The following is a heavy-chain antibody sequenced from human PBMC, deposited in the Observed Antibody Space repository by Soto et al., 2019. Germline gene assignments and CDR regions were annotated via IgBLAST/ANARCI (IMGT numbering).Heavy chain of an antibody. CDR3: ARLTDCGGDCPLFDY. CDR1: GGSISGYY. J-gene: IGHJ4*02. CDR2: IYYNGST. Sequence: QVQLQESGPGLVKPSETLSLTCTVSGGSISGYYWSWIRQPPGKGLEWIDYIYYNGSTNYNPSLKGRVTISVGTSKNQFSLKLSSVTAADTAVYYCARLTDCGGDCPLFDYWGQGTLVTVSS. V-gene: IGHV4-59*01. D-gene: IGHD2-21*02.